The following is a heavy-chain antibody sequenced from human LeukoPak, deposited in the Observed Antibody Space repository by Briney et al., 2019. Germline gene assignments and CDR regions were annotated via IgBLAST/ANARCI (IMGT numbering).Heavy chain of an antibody. CDR2: ISTDGTNT. Sequence: GVSLRLSCAASGFTFSNYWMHWVRRARGKGLLWVSRISTDGTNTNYADSVKGRFTISRDNAKNILYLEMNSLRAEDTAVYYCVREYSSSSGRAFDIWGQGTKVTVSS. CDR3: VREYSSSSGRAFDI. CDR1: GFTFSNYW. V-gene: IGHV3-74*01. J-gene: IGHJ3*02. D-gene: IGHD6-6*01.